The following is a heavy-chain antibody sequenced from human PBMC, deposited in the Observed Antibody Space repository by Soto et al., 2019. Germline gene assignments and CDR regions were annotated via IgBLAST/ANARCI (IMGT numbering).Heavy chain of an antibody. CDR2: ISISGGST. CDR1: GFTFSSYA. CDR3: AKGRKWELPLDY. V-gene: IGHV3-23*01. D-gene: IGHD1-26*01. Sequence: GGSLRLSCAASGFTFSSYAMSWVRQAPGKGLEWVSAISISGGSTYYADSVKGRFTISRDNSKNTLYLQMNSVRDEDTAVYYCAKGRKWELPLDYWGQGTLVTVSS. J-gene: IGHJ4*02.